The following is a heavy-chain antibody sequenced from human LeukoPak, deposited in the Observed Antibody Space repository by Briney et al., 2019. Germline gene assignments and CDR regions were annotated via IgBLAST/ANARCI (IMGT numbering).Heavy chain of an antibody. CDR2: ISSSSASSPTI. CDR1: GFTFSDYA. J-gene: IGHJ3*02. D-gene: IGHD2-15*01. Sequence: PGGSLRLSCAASGFTFSDYAMNWVRQAPGKGLEWVSYISSSSASSPTIYYVDSVKGRFTISRDNAKDSLYLQMHRLRVEDTAVYYCAGDSASVGHNDAFDIWDQGTMVTVSS. V-gene: IGHV3-48*04. CDR3: AGDSASVGHNDAFDI.